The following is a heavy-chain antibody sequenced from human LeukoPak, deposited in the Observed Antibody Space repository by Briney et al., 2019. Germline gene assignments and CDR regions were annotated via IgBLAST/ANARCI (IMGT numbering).Heavy chain of an antibody. CDR1: GGSIISCY. Sequence: SETLSLTCTVSGGSIISCYWSWIRQPPGKGLEGIGYIYYSGSTNYNPSLKSRVTISVDTSKNQFSLKLSSVTAADTAVYYCARGTFGGDRFDYWGQGTLVTVSS. CDR3: ARGTFGGDRFDY. CDR2: IYYSGST. D-gene: IGHD3-16*01. J-gene: IGHJ4*02. V-gene: IGHV4-59*01.